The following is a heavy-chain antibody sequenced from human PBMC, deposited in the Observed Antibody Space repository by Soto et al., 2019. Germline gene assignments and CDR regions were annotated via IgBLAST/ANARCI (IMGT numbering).Heavy chain of an antibody. D-gene: IGHD6-19*01. V-gene: IGHV1-18*04. CDR2: ISAYNGNT. J-gene: IGHJ4*02. Sequence: ASVKVSCKASGYTFTSYGISWVRQAPGQGLEWMGWISAYNGNTNYAQKLQGRVTMTTDTSTSTAYMELRSLRSDDTAVYYCARDRGIAVAGTFNAYWGQRTPVTVSS. CDR3: ARDRGIAVAGTFNAY. CDR1: GYTFTSYG.